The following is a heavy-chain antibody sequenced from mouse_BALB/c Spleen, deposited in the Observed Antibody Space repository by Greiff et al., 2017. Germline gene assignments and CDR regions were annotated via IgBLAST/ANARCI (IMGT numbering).Heavy chain of an antibody. V-gene: IGHV1S56*01. CDR2: IYPGDGST. D-gene: IGHD2-14*01. CDR3: ARGVRFYAMDY. J-gene: IGHJ4*01. CDR1: GYTFTSYY. Sequence: QVQLKESGPELVKPGASVKMSCKASGYTFTSYYIHWVKQRPGQGLEWIGWIYPGDGSTKYNEKLKGKTTLTADKSSSPAYMLLSSLTSEDSAIYFCARGVRFYAMDYWGQGTSVTVSS.